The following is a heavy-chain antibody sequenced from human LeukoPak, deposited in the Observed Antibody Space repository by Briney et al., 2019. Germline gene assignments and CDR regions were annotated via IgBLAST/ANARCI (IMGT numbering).Heavy chain of an antibody. J-gene: IGHJ5*02. D-gene: IGHD3-10*01. CDR1: GYTFTSYA. CDR3: ARDPLWFGGLGFDP. V-gene: IGHV1-3*01. CDR2: INAGNGNT. Sequence: GASVKVSCKASGYTFTSYAMHWVRQAPGQRLEWMGWINAGNGNTKYSQKFQGRVTITRDTSASTAYMELSSLRSEDTAVYYCARDPLWFGGLGFDPWGQGTLVTVSS.